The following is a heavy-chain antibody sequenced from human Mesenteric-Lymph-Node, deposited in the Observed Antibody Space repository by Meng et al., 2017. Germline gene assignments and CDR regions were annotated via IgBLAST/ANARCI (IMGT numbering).Heavy chain of an antibody. CDR2: INHSGST. Sequence: QVQLQQWGAGLLKPSETLSLTCAVHGGSFSGYYWSWIRQPPGKGLEWIGKINHSGSTHYTPSLKSRVTISVDTSKNQFSLKLSSVTAADTAVYYCARGGGNSWYIDYWGQGTLVTVSS. J-gene: IGHJ4*02. D-gene: IGHD6-13*01. CDR3: ARGGGNSWYIDY. V-gene: IGHV4-34*01. CDR1: GGSFSGYY.